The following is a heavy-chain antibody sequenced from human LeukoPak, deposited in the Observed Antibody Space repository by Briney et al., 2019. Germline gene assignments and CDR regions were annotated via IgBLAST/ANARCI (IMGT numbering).Heavy chain of an antibody. CDR1: GESISGFY. D-gene: IGHD1-7*01. J-gene: IGHJ6*03. CDR2: IYYSGST. CDR3: ARVPTTTYYYYYMDV. V-gene: IGHV4-59*01. Sequence: SETLSLTCTVSGESISGFYWTWIRQPPGKGLEWIGYIYYSGSTNYNPSLKSRVTISVDTSKNQFSLKLSSVTAADTAVYYCARVPTTTYYYYYMDVWGKGTTVTVSS.